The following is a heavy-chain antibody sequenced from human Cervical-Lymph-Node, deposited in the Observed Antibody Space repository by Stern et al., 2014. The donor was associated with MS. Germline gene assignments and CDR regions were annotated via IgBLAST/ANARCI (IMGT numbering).Heavy chain of an antibody. CDR2: ISYDEKNE. CDR3: VPGSGAFDY. CDR1: GFTFSRYA. D-gene: IGHD3-10*01. V-gene: IGHV3-30*03. J-gene: IGHJ4*02. Sequence: MQLVESGGGVVQPGTSLRLSCATSGFTFSRYAMHWVRQAPGKGLQWLAVISYDEKNENYADSVRSRFTISRDSSKKMLYLQMDSLTIDDTAVYYCVPGSGAFDYWGQGTLVIVSS.